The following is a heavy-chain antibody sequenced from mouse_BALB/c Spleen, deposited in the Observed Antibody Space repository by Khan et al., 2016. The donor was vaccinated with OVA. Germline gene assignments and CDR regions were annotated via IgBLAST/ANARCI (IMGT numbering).Heavy chain of an antibody. CDR3: ARAGYGSFGF. CDR1: GYTFTDYN. J-gene: IGHJ3*01. D-gene: IGHD1-2*01. Sequence: VQLQQSGPELVKPGASVKISCKASGYTFTDYNMDWVRQSQGESLEWIGYIFPNTGGTGYNQKFKTKATLTVDSSSSQVYMEFRNLTSDDSAVYFCARAGYGSFGFWGQGTLVTVSA. CDR2: IFPNTGGT. V-gene: IGHV1S29*02.